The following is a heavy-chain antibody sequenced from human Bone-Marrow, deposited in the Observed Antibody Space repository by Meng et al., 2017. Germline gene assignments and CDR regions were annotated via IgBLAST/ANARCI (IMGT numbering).Heavy chain of an antibody. J-gene: IGHJ5*02. CDR2: LNPRTGNT. CDR3: ASGLSGSYQNWFDP. Sequence: VQLGQSGADVKKPGASVRVTCKASGYIFTNYDLNWVRQAAGQGPEWMGWLNPRTGNTGYAQKFQGRVTMTTDTSTSTAYMELRSLRSDDTAVYYCASGLSGSYQNWFDPWGQGTLVTVSS. D-gene: IGHD1-26*01. CDR1: GYIFTNYD. V-gene: IGHV1-8*01.